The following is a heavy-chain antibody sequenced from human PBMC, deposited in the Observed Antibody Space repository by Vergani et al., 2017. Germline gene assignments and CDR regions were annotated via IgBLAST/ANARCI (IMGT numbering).Heavy chain of an antibody. CDR2: INPNSGGT. J-gene: IGHJ6*03. CDR3: ARDGSSGWPYYYSYMDV. D-gene: IGHD6-25*01. Sequence: QLQLVQSGAEVKKPGASVKVSCKAPGYTSTGYYMHWARQAPGQGLEWMGWINPNSGGTNYAQKFQGRFTMTRDTSISTAYMELSRLRSDGTAVYYCARDGSSGWPYYYSYMDVWSKGTTVTVSS. V-gene: IGHV1-2*02. CDR1: GYTSTGYY.